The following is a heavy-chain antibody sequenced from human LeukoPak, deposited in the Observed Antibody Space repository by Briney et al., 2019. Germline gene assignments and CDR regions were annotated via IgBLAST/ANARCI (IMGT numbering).Heavy chain of an antibody. Sequence: PSETLSLTCAVSGDSLSRYSWTWIRQPPGKGLEWLGEINPSGSPDYNPSLKSRATISVDTSKNQFSLRVASVTAADTVVYYCASVRHDPLEYYYYIDVWGKGTTVTVSS. D-gene: IGHD2/OR15-2a*01. CDR1: GDSLSRYS. V-gene: IGHV4-34*01. CDR3: ASVRHDPLEYYYYIDV. J-gene: IGHJ6*03. CDR2: INPSGSP.